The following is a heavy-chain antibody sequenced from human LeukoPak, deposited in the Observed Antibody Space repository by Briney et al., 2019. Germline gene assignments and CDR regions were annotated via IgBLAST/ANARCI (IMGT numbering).Heavy chain of an antibody. D-gene: IGHD3-10*01. Sequence: GGSLRLSCAASGFTFNSYEMSWVRQAPGKGLEWVSYISSSATTIYYADSVKGRFTISRDDARNSLYLQMNSLRAEDTAVYYCARDPCPSCAFDIWGQGTMVTVSS. J-gene: IGHJ3*02. V-gene: IGHV3-48*03. CDR1: GFTFNSYE. CDR3: ARDPCPSCAFDI. CDR2: ISSSATTI.